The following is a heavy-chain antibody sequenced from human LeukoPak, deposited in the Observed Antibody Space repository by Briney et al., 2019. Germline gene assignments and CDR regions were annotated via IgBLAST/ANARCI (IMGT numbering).Heavy chain of an antibody. J-gene: IGHJ6*02. CDR2: IYYSGST. V-gene: IGHV4-30-4*01. CDR1: GGSFSSGDYY. CDR3: AKGLRNYYYYGMDV. Sequence: PSETLSLTCTVSGGSFSSGDYYWSWIRQPPGKGLEWIGHIYYSGSTFYNPSLKSRIAMSVDASKIQFSLKLSSVTAADTAVYYCAKGLRNYYYYGMDVWGQGTTVTVSS. D-gene: IGHD4-17*01.